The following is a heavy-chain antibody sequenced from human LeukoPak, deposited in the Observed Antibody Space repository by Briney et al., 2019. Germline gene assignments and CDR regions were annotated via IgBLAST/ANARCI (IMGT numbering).Heavy chain of an antibody. CDR1: GYTFAIYG. V-gene: IGHV1-18*01. D-gene: IGHD4-17*01. CDR2: ISAYNGNT. Sequence: ASVKVSCKTSGYTFAIYGITWVRQASGQGLEWMGWISAYNGNTNYAQKLQGRVTVTTDTSTSTAYMELRSLRSDDTAVYYCARDFRGRTSNGDHHFDYWGQGTLVTVSS. J-gene: IGHJ4*02. CDR3: ARDFRGRTSNGDHHFDY.